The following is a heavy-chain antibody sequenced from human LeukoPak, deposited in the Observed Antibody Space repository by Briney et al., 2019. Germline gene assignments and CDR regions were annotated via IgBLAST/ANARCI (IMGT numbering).Heavy chain of an antibody. V-gene: IGHV3-30*03. CDR2: ISYDGSNK. CDR3: ALYGNYGGNWDYFDY. Sequence: PGRSLRLSCAASGFTFSSYGMHWVCQAPGKGLEWVAVISYDGSNKYYADSVKGRFTISRDNSKNTLYLQMNSLRAEDTAVYYCALYGNYGGNWDYFDYWGQGTLVTVSS. D-gene: IGHD4-23*01. J-gene: IGHJ4*02. CDR1: GFTFSSYG.